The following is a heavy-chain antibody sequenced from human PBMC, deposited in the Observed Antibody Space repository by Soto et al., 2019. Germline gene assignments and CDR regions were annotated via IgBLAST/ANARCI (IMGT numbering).Heavy chain of an antibody. D-gene: IGHD3-22*01. CDR2: VSYDGSNK. CDR3: AKGEDSSGYWGSY. CDR1: GFTFSSYG. J-gene: IGHJ4*02. Sequence: QVQLVESGGGVVQPGRSLRLSCVGSGFTFSSYGMHWGRQAPGKGLEWVAVVSYDGSNKHYADSVKGRFTISRDNSKKTLYLQMNSMRDEDTAVYYCAKGEDSSGYWGSYWGQGTLVTVSS. V-gene: IGHV3-30*18.